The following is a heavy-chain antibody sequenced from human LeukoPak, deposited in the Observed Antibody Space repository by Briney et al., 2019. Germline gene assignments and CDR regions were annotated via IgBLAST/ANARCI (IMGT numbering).Heavy chain of an antibody. V-gene: IGHV3-7*01. Sequence: GGSLRLSCATSGFTFSGYSMNWVRQAPGKGLEWVANMKVDGSDIHYVDSVKGRFTISRDNSKNTLYLQMNSLRAEDTAVYYCARDREMAPGDYWGQGTLVTVSS. CDR1: GFTFSGYS. CDR3: ARDREMAPGDY. CDR2: MKVDGSDI. J-gene: IGHJ4*02. D-gene: IGHD5-24*01.